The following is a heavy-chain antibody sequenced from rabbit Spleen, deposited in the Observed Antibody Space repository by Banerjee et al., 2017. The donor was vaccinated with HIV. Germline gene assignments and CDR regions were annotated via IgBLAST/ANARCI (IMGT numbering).Heavy chain of an antibody. V-gene: IGHV1S45*01. D-gene: IGHD2-1*01. Sequence: QEQLVESGGGLVKPEGSLTLTCKASGFSFSDRDVMCWVRQAPGKGLEWIACINASTGKPVYATWASGRFTISRTSSTTVTLRMPSLTAADRATYFCARDLIGVIGWNFCLWGQAPSSPS. J-gene: IGHJ4*01. CDR3: ARDLIGVIGWNFCL. CDR2: INASTGKP. CDR1: GFSFSDRDV.